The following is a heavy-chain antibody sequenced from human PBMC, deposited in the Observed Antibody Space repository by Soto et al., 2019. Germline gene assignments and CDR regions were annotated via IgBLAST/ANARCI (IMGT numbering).Heavy chain of an antibody. CDR1: AGSISTINYY. CDR2: ISYSWST. CDR3: ARSAQWDGFDP. D-gene: IGHD2-8*01. J-gene: IGHJ3*01. Sequence: QVQLQESGPGLVRPSQTLSLTCTVSAGSISTINYYWSWIRQHPEKGLEWIGYISYSWSTFYHSSLKRRVTISLATSKKQFSLTLTSVTAADTAVYYCARSAQWDGFDPWGQGTMVTVSS. V-gene: IGHV4-31*03.